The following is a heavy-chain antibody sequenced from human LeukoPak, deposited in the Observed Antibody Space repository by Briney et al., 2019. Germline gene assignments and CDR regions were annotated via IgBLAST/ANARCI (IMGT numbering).Heavy chain of an antibody. CDR2: MSNSGENT. CDR3: AKGGASVTRYVDY. CDR1: GFTFSSYS. Sequence: GGSLRLSCAASGFTFSSYSMQWVRQTPGKGLEWVGIMSNSGENTFYGEAVKGRFIISRDNSQNTLYLQMNSLRPEDTAVYYCAKGGASVTRYVDYWGQGTLVTVSS. V-gene: IGHV3-30*18. J-gene: IGHJ4*02. D-gene: IGHD4-17*01.